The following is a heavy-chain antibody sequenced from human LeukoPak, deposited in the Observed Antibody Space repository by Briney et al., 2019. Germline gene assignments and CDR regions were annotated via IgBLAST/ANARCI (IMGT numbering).Heavy chain of an antibody. CDR1: GYTFTGYY. Sequence: GASVKVSCKASGYTFTGYYMHWVRQAPGQGLEWMGWINPNSGGTNYAQKFQGRVTMTRDTSISTAYMELSRLRSDDTAVYYCARDRRLLRYFDWPPYYYYGMDVWGQGTTVTVSS. J-gene: IGHJ6*02. D-gene: IGHD3-9*01. CDR2: INPNSGGT. CDR3: ARDRRLLRYFDWPPYYYYGMDV. V-gene: IGHV1-2*02.